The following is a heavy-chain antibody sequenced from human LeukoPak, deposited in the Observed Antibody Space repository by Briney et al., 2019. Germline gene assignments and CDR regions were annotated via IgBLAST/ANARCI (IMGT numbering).Heavy chain of an antibody. CDR3: AKCRGSSWSDYFDY. CDR1: GFSLSRYA. CDR2: ISDSGGST. D-gene: IGHD6-6*01. J-gene: IGHJ4*02. Sequence: GGSLRLSCAVSGFSLSRYAMIWVRKAPGKGLEWVSAISDSGGSTYYADSVKGRFTISRDNSRNTLYLQMNTLRAEDTAVYYCAKCRGSSWSDYFDYWGQGTLVTVSS. V-gene: IGHV3-23*01.